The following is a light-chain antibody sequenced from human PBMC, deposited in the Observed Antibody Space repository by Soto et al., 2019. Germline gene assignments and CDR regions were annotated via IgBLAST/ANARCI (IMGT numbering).Light chain of an antibody. CDR3: TSHIKTSPLPYV. CDR2: EVS. J-gene: IGLJ1*01. V-gene: IGLV2-14*01. Sequence: QSALTQPASVSGSPGQSITISCTGTSNDVGGYNFVSWYQQHPGKAPKVMISEVSNRPSGVSIRFSGYKSGNTASLTISGLQAEDDADYYCTSHIKTSPLPYVFGTGTKLTVL. CDR1: SNDVGGYNF.